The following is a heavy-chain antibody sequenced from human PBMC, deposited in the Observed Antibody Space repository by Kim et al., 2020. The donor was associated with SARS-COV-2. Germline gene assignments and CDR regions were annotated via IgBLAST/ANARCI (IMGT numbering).Heavy chain of an antibody. CDR1: GFTFTTYA. CDR3: AKELRMTEQTSGGDFFDY. CDR2: ISGGGGST. Sequence: GGSLRLSCVASGFTFTTYAMNWVRQAPGKGLEWVSGISGGGGSTYYADSVKGRFTISRDSSKNTLYLQMNSLRAEDTAVYYCAKELRMTEQTSGGDFFDYWGQGTLFTVSS. V-gene: IGHV3-23*01. J-gene: IGHJ4*02. D-gene: IGHD3-10*01.